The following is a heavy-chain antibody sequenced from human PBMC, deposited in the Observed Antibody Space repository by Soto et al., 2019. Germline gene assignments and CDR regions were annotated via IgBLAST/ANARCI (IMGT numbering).Heavy chain of an antibody. V-gene: IGHV3-53*01. D-gene: IGHD1-26*01. J-gene: IGHJ5*02. CDR3: VKEGQRSSFDA. CDR2: ILRGGTT. CDR1: GFNVGSNY. Sequence: EVQLVESGGGLIQPGGSLTLTCAASGFNVGSNYMTWVRQAPGKGLEWVSVILRGGTTSYADFVKGRFTISRDNSNNTVSLQMSSLRAEDTAVYYCVKEGQRSSFDAWGQGTLVTVSS.